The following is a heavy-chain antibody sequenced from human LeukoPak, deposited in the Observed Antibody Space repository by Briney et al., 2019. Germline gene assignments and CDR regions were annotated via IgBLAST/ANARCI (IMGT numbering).Heavy chain of an antibody. CDR1: GFTFSSYA. V-gene: IGHV3-30-3*01. J-gene: IGHJ4*02. CDR3: AKDSRGTTTTIYYFDC. Sequence: GGSLRLSCAASGFTFSSYAMHWVRQAPGKGLEWVAVISYDGSNKYYADSVKGRFTISRDNSKNTLSLQMNSLRAEDTAVYYCAKDSRGTTTTIYYFDCWGQGTLVTVSS. D-gene: IGHD4-17*01. CDR2: ISYDGSNK.